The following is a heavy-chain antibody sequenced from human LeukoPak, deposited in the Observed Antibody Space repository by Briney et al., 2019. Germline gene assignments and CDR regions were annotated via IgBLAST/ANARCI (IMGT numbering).Heavy chain of an antibody. CDR3: ARMRYYYDSRGYFDY. V-gene: IGHV4-39*07. D-gene: IGHD3-22*01. J-gene: IGHJ4*02. Sequence: SETLSLTCTVSGGSISSSSYYWGWIRQPPGKGLEWIGNIYYSGSTNYNPSLKSRVTISVDTSKNQFSLKLSSVTAADTAVYYCARMRYYYDSRGYFDYWGQGTLVTVSS. CDR2: IYYSGST. CDR1: GGSISSSSYY.